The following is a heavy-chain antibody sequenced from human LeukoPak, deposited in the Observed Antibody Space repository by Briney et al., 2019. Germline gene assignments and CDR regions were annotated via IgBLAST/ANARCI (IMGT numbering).Heavy chain of an antibody. Sequence: PGGSLRLSCAASGFPFSSYEMNWVRQAPGKGLGWVSYISSSGSTIYYADSVKGRFTISRDNAKNSLYLKMNSLRAEETAVYDCAELGITMIGGVWGKGTTVTIS. D-gene: IGHD3-10*02. J-gene: IGHJ6*03. CDR1: GFPFSSYE. V-gene: IGHV3-48*03. CDR2: ISSSGSTI. CDR3: AELGITMIGGV.